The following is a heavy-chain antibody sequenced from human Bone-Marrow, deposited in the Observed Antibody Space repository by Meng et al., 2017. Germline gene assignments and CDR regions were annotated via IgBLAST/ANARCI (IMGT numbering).Heavy chain of an antibody. V-gene: IGHV1-46*01. J-gene: IGHJ4*02. CDR1: GYTFTSYY. Sequence: SVKVSCKASGYTFTSYYMHWVRQAPGQGLEWMGIINPSGGSTSYAQKLQGRVTMTRDASTSTVYMELSSLRSEDTAVYYCAVGYSSGWTKGEFDYWGQGTLVTVSS. D-gene: IGHD6-19*01. CDR2: INPSGGST. CDR3: AVGYSSGWTKGEFDY.